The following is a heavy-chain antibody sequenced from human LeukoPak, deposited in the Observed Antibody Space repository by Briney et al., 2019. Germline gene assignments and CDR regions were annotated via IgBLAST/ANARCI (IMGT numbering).Heavy chain of an antibody. Sequence: PSETLSLTCTVSGGSISSYYWSWIRQPPGKGLEWIGYIYYSGGTNYNPSLKSRVTISVDTSKNQFSLKLSSVTAADTAVYYCARPKPDMDVGALDIWGQGTMVTVSS. J-gene: IGHJ3*02. D-gene: IGHD2-15*01. CDR2: IYYSGGT. V-gene: IGHV4-59*08. CDR3: ARPKPDMDVGALDI. CDR1: GGSISSYY.